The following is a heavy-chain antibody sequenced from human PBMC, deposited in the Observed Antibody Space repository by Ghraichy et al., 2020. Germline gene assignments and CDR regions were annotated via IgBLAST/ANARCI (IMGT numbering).Heavy chain of an antibody. D-gene: IGHD3-10*01. J-gene: IGHJ6*02. V-gene: IGHV4-34*01. Sequence: EINHSGSTNYNPSLKSRVTISVDTSKNQFSLKLSSVTAADTAVYYGAREVWLGENNYYYYYYGMDVWGQGTTVTVSS. CDR3: AREVWLGENNYYYYYYGMDV. CDR2: INHSGST.